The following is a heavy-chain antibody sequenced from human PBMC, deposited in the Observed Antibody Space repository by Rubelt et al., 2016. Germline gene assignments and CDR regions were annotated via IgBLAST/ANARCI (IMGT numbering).Heavy chain of an antibody. V-gene: IGHV4-39*07. CDR3: AGEEYGDPEDHFDGMDV. Sequence: QLQLQASGPGLVKPSETLSLHCTVSGGSISSSSYYWGWIRQPPGKGLGWIGSIYYSGSTYYNPSLKSRVTISVAQTKNQFSLRRCSGTAAERAVYYCAGEEYGDPEDHFDGMDVWGQGTTVTVSS. CDR1: GGSISSSSYY. D-gene: IGHD4-17*01. CDR2: IYYSGST. J-gene: IGHJ6*02.